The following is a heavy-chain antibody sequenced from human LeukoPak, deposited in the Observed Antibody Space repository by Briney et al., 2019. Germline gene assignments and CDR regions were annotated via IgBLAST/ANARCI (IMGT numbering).Heavy chain of an antibody. CDR1: GGSFSGYY. Sequence: SETLSLTCAVYGGSFSGYYWGWIRQPPGKGLEWIGSIYYSGSTYYNPSLKSRVTISVDTSKNQFSLKLSSVTAADTAVYYCQRVVVITRSKAAFDIWGQGTMVTVSS. CDR2: IYYSGST. V-gene: IGHV4-34*01. CDR3: QRVVVITRSKAAFDI. J-gene: IGHJ3*02. D-gene: IGHD3-22*01.